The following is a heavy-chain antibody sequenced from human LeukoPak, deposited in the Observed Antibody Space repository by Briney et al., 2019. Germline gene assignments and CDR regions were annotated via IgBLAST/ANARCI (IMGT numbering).Heavy chain of an antibody. CDR1: GGSISSYY. CDR2: IYYSGST. V-gene: IGHV4-59*08. Sequence: PSETLSLTCTVSGGSISSYYWSWIRQPPGKGLEWVGYIYYSGSTNYNPSLKSRVTISVDTSKNQFSLKLSSVTAADTAVYYCARLGRDGYNYRPDPWGQGTLVTVSS. D-gene: IGHD5-24*01. J-gene: IGHJ5*02. CDR3: ARLGRDGYNYRPDP.